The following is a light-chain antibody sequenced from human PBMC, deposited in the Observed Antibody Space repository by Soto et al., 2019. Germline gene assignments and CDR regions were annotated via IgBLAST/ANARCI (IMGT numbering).Light chain of an antibody. Sequence: QSVLTQPPSASGTPGQRVTISCSGSSSNIARNSVNWYQQLPGTAPKLLIYDNNQRPSGVPDRFSGSKSGTSASLAISGLQSEDEADYYCAAWDASLNGVVFGGGTQLTVL. V-gene: IGLV1-44*01. CDR3: AAWDASLNGVV. J-gene: IGLJ2*01. CDR1: SSNIARNS. CDR2: DNN.